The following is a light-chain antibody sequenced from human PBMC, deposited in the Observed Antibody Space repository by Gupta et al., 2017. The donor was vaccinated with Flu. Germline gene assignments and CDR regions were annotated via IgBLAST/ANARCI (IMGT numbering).Light chain of an antibody. CDR3: QSYDASAFVI. CDR2: EDT. V-gene: IGLV6-57*01. Sequence: SGSIAGNFVQWYQQRPGSSPTTVIHEDTQRPSGVPERFSGSIDRSSNSASLTISRLQTEDEADYYCQSYDASAFVIFGGGTRLTVL. CDR1: SGSIAGNF. J-gene: IGLJ2*01.